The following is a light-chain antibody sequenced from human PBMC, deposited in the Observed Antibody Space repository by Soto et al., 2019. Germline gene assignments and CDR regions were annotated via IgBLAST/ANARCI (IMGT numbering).Light chain of an antibody. J-gene: IGKJ4*01. Sequence: DIQMTQSPSSVPASVGDRVTITCRASQGIRNWLAWYQQTPGKAPELLIFAASSMQSGVPSRFIGRGSGTEFTLTIDSLQPEDFATYYCQQTDSFPLSFGGGTKVEFK. CDR1: QGIRNW. CDR3: QQTDSFPLS. V-gene: IGKV1D-12*01. CDR2: AAS.